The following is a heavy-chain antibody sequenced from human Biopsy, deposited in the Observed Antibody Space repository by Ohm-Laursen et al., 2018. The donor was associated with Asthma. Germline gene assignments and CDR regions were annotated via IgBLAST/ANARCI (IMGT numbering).Heavy chain of an antibody. V-gene: IGHV1-69*13. CDR3: ARGYSGTDRIVFYYSGMEV. D-gene: IGHD5-12*01. CDR1: GDSLGSFINYA. Sequence: SVKVSCKASGDSLGSFINYAISWVRQAPRQGLEWMGGLIPVLGTADYAPMFEGRVTITADESTSTAYLELTSLRFEDTAVYYCARGYSGTDRIVFYYSGMEVWGQGTTVTVSS. CDR2: LIPVLGTA. J-gene: IGHJ6*02.